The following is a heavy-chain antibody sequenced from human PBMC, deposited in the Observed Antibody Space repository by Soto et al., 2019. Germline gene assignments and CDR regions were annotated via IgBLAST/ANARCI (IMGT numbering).Heavy chain of an antibody. D-gene: IGHD6-19*01. J-gene: IGHJ4*02. V-gene: IGHV3-30-3*01. Sequence: QVQLVESGGGVVQPGRSLRLSCAASGFTFSSYAMHWVRQAPGKGMEWVAVISYDGSNKYYADSVKGRFTISRDNSKNTLYLQMNSLGAEDTAVYYCARLGWYFEGELDYWGQGTLVTVSS. CDR3: ARLGWYFEGELDY. CDR1: GFTFSSYA. CDR2: ISYDGSNK.